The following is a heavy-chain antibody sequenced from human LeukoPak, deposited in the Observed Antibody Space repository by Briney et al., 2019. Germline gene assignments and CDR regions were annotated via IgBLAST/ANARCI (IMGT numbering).Heavy chain of an antibody. CDR3: AKPLWFGEMGYYGMDV. Sequence: PGGSLRLSCAGSGFTFSSYGMHWVRQAPGKGLEWVAVISYNGSNKYYADSVKGRFTISRDNSKNTLYLQMNSLRAEDTAVYYCAKPLWFGEMGYYGMDVWGKGTTVTVSS. CDR2: ISYNGSNK. D-gene: IGHD3-10*01. CDR1: GFTFSSYG. J-gene: IGHJ6*04. V-gene: IGHV3-30*18.